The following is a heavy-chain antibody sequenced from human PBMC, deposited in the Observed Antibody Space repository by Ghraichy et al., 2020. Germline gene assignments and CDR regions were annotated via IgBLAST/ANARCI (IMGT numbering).Heavy chain of an antibody. CDR2: INRDGRST. CDR1: GFTFNNYW. J-gene: IGHJ5*01. CDR3: ARDPYCTSANCYTGAWFDS. Sequence: GGSLRLSCAASGFTFNNYWMHWVHQVPGEGLVWVSSINRDGRSTDYADSVKGRFTVSRDNAKNTLYLQMNSLRAEDTAVYYCARDPYCTSANCYTGAWFDSWGQGTLVTVSS. D-gene: IGHD2-2*02. V-gene: IGHV3-74*01.